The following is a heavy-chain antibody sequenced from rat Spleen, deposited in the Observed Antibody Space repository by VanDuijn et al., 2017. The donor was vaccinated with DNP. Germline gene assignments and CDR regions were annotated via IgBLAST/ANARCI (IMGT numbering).Heavy chain of an antibody. J-gene: IGHJ2*01. Sequence: EVQLVESGGGLVQPGRSLKLSCAASGFTFSNYDMAWVRQAPTKGLEWVASISTGGGNTYYRDSVKGRFTISRDNAKSTLYLQMDSLRSDDTATYYCAGRPPPTRGPFDYWGRGVMVTVSS. D-gene: IGHD1-4*01. CDR1: GFTFSNYD. V-gene: IGHV5S23*01. CDR2: ISTGGGNT. CDR3: AGRPPPTRGPFDY.